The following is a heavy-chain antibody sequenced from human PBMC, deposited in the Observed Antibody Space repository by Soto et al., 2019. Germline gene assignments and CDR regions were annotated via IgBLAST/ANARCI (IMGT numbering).Heavy chain of an antibody. CDR3: TTDGSYYYDSTGGWFDP. Sequence: EVQLVESGGGLVKPGGSLRLSCAASGFTFSNAWMSWVRQAPGKGLEWVGRIKSETDGGTTDYAAPVKGRFTISRDDSKNTLYLQMNSLKTEDTAVYYCTTDGSYYYDSTGGWFDPWGQGTLVTVSS. CDR1: GFTFSNAW. V-gene: IGHV3-15*01. J-gene: IGHJ5*02. CDR2: IKSETDGGTT. D-gene: IGHD3-22*01.